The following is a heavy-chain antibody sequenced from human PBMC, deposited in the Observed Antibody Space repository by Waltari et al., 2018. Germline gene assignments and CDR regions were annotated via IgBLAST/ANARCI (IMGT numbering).Heavy chain of an antibody. CDR3: VTALGDRSSASRPFDV. J-gene: IGHJ3*01. CDR1: GYRFTDYY. D-gene: IGHD3-10*01. CDR2: VEPEDGET. Sequence: EVQLLQSGTALKKPGSTVNISCQVSGYRFTDYYIHWVQQAPGKGPQWMGLVEPEDGETIYAERFQGRVTITADTSTETAFMELSSLTSDDTAVYYCVTALGDRSSASRPFDVWGLGTLITVSS. V-gene: IGHV1-69-2*01.